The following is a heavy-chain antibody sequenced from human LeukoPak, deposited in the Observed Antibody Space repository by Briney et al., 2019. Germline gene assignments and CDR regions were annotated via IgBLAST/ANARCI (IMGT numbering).Heavy chain of an antibody. D-gene: IGHD3-22*01. J-gene: IGHJ1*01. V-gene: IGHV1-2*06. CDR3: ARTSYYYDSSGYYDTEYFQH. CDR2: INPNSGGT. Sequence: ASVNVSCKASGYTFTGYYMHWVRQAPGQGLEWMGRINPNSGGTNYAQKFQRRVTMTRDTSISTAYMELSRLISDDTAVYYCARTSYYYDSSGYYDTEYFQHWGQGTLVTVSS. CDR1: GYTFTGYY.